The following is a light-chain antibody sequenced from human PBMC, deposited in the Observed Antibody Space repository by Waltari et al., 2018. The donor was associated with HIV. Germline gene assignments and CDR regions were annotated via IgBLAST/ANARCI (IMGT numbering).Light chain of an antibody. CDR1: SSAIGSYDY. Sequence: QSALTQSPSASGSPGQAVTISCTGTSSAIGSYDYVSWYQHHPGKATKLIIYGVYKRHSGVPDRFSGSKSGNTASLTVSGLQTEDEATYYCSSYAGSKNRVVFGGGTFLTVL. CDR2: GVY. CDR3: SSYAGSKNRVV. V-gene: IGLV2-8*01. J-gene: IGLJ2*01.